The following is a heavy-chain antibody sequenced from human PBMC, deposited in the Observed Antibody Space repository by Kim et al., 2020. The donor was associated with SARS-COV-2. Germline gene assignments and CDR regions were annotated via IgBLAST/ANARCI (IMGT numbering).Heavy chain of an antibody. CDR3: ARDWSGSGTSLDY. CDR2: IKPDGIQK. D-gene: IGHD3-10*01. CDR1: GFAFSSYQ. J-gene: IGHJ4*02. V-gene: IGHV3-7*05. Sequence: GGSLRLSCAGFGFAFSSYQMSWVRQAPGKGLEWVAKIKPDGIQKYYVDSVKGRFTISRDNAKNSVYLEMNSLRAEDAALYYCARDWSGSGTSLDYWGQGT.